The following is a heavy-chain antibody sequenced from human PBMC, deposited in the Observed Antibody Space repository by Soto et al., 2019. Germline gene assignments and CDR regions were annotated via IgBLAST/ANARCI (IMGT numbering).Heavy chain of an antibody. CDR1: GGTFSSYT. CDR3: ARPSGALPYYGMDV. V-gene: IGHV1-69*02. CDR2: IIPILGIA. Sequence: QVQLVQSGAEVKKPGSSVKVSCKASGGTFSSYTISWVRQAPGQGLEWMGRIIPILGIANYAQKFQGRVTITADKSTSTAYMELSSLRSEDTAVYYCARPSGALPYYGMDVWGQGTTVTVSS. D-gene: IGHD3-10*01. J-gene: IGHJ6*02.